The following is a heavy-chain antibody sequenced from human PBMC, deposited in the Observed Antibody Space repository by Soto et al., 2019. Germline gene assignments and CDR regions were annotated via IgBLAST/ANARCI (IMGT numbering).Heavy chain of an antibody. Sequence: QLQLVQSGAELKKPGSTVTVSCKASGGTLRVCGINWVRQAPGQGLEWMGGLIRIFATKDYAQKFQGRLTDTADVTTNTSYMTLSSLRYEDTAVYWCARVFGDYYGAGQCACAYWGQGSPVTVSS. CDR1: GGTLRVCG. D-gene: IGHD3-10*01. V-gene: IGHV1-69*01. CDR2: LIRIFATK. J-gene: IGHJ4*02. CDR3: ARVFGDYYGAGQCACAY.